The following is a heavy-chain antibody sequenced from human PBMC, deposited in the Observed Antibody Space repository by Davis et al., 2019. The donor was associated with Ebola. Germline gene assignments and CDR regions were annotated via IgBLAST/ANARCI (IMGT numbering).Heavy chain of an antibody. CDR2: INPSGGST. V-gene: IGHV1-46*01. D-gene: IGHD1-26*01. CDR3: ARDTLRWELLVNDAFDI. J-gene: IGHJ3*02. Sequence: AASAKVSCKASGYTFTSYYMHWVRQAPGQGLEWMGIINPSGGSTSYAQKFQGRVTITADKSTSTAYMELSSLRSEDTAVYYCARDTLRWELLVNDAFDIWGQGTMVTVSS. CDR1: GYTFTSYY.